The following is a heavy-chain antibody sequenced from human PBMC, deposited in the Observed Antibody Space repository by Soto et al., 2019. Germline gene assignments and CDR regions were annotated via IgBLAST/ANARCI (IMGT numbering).Heavy chain of an antibody. D-gene: IGHD2-21*01. CDR3: VRDMQLWRLDS. CDR2: INTDGSVA. Sequence: EVQLVESGGGLVQPGESLRLSCAASGLTFRSYWMHWVRQAPGNGLVWVSRINTDGSVAMYVDSVKGRFTISRDNAKNTLYLHMNRLRAEDTAVYYCVRDMQLWRLDSWGQCTLVTVSS. CDR1: GLTFRSYW. J-gene: IGHJ4*02. V-gene: IGHV3-74*03.